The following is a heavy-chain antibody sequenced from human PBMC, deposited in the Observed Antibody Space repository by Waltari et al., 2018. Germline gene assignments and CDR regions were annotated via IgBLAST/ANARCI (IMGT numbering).Heavy chain of an antibody. V-gene: IGHV3-53*01. CDR1: GFTVSSNY. CDR2: IDSGGST. CDR3: ARNQERSSGWPYYFDY. J-gene: IGHJ4*02. Sequence: EVQLVESGGGLIQPGGSLRLSCAASGFTVSSNYMSWVRQAPGKGLEWVSVIDSGGSTYYADSVKGRFTISRDNSKNTLYLQMNSLRAEDTAVYYCARNQERSSGWPYYFDYWGQGTLVTVSS. D-gene: IGHD6-19*01.